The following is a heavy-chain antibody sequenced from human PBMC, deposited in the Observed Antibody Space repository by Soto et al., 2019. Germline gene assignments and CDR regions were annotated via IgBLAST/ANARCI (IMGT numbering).Heavy chain of an antibody. J-gene: IGHJ4*02. Sequence: GGSLRLSCAASGFTFSSYAMSWVRQAPGKGLEWVSSISASGDSTHNADSVKGRFSISRDNSKNTLDLQLNSLTADDTAVYYCAKGGLYNSSSYVGYWGQGTLVTVSS. CDR2: ISASGDST. D-gene: IGHD6-13*01. CDR3: AKGGLYNSSSYVGY. CDR1: GFTFSSYA. V-gene: IGHV3-23*01.